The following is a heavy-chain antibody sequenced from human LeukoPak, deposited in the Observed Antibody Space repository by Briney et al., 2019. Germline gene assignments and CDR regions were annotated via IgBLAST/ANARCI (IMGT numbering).Heavy chain of an antibody. J-gene: IGHJ4*02. V-gene: IGHV5-51*01. CDR1: EYSFTSYW. Sequence: GESLKISCKGSEYSFTSYWIGWVRQMPGKGLEWMGIIYPGDSDTRYSPSFQGQVTISADKSISTAYLQWSSLKASDTAMYYCARLPCSSSSGGYFDYWGQGTLVTVSS. D-gene: IGHD6-6*01. CDR2: IYPGDSDT. CDR3: ARLPCSSSSGGYFDY.